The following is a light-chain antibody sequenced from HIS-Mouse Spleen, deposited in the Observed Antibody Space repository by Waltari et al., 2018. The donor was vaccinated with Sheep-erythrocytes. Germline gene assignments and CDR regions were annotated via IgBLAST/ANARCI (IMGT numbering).Light chain of an antibody. Sequence: QSALTQPRSVSGSPGQSVTISCPGTSSDVGGYNYASWYQQHPGKAPKLMIYDVSKRPSGVPDRFSGSKSGNTASLTISGLQAEDEADYYCCSYAGSYNHVFATGTKVTVL. J-gene: IGLJ1*01. CDR3: CSYAGSYNHV. CDR2: DVS. V-gene: IGLV2-11*01. CDR1: SSDVGGYNY.